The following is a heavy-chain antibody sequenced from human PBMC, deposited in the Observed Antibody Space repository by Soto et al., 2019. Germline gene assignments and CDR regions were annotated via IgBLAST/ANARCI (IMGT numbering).Heavy chain of an antibody. V-gene: IGHV3-48*01. CDR3: ARDVGYCSGGSCYAWFDP. CDR1: GFTFSGNG. J-gene: IGHJ5*02. Sequence: EVQLVESGGGLVQPGGSLRLVCSGSGFTFSGNGINWVRQAPGKGLELVSFISNSSGGTIYYAESVKGRFTISRDDAKNSVYLQMNSLRAEDTALYYCARDVGYCSGGSCYAWFDPWGQGTLVIVSS. CDR2: ISNSSGGTI. D-gene: IGHD2-15*01.